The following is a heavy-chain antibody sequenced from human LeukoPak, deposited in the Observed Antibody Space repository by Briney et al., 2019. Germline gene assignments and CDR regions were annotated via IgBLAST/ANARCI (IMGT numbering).Heavy chain of an antibody. Sequence: PGGSLRLSCAASGFTFDDYAMHWVRHVPGKGLEWVSGISWNSGTIGYADSVKGRFTISRDNAKNSLYLRMNSLRAEDTALYYCAKGSSGSYSQDAFDIWGQGTMVTVSS. V-gene: IGHV3-9*01. J-gene: IGHJ3*02. CDR2: ISWNSGTI. CDR3: AKGSSGSYSQDAFDI. D-gene: IGHD1-26*01. CDR1: GFTFDDYA.